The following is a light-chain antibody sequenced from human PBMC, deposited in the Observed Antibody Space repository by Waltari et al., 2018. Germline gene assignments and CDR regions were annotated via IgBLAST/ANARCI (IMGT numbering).Light chain of an antibody. CDR1: QSVNYY. J-gene: IGKJ2*01. Sequence: DIVLTQSPGTLSLSPGERATLSCRTSQSVNYYLAWYQQKPGQAPRLLSYGASTRATGVPERFSGSGSGTDFTLTISRLEPEDFAVYYCQQYDRSPPTYTFGQGTKLEIK. CDR2: GAS. CDR3: QQYDRSPPTYT. V-gene: IGKV3-20*01.